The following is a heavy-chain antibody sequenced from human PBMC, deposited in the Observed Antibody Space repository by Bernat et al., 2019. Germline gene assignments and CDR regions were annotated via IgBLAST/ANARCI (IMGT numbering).Heavy chain of an antibody. V-gene: IGHV3-72*01. CDR3: ARTSTVHDAHFDY. CDR1: GSTFGSFW. CDR2: TRDNANSYTT. Sequence: EVQLVESGGGLVQPGGSLRLSCAAPGSTFGSFWMSWVRQAPGKGLEWVGRTRDNANSYTTVYAASVNGRFTISRDDSQNSLYLQMNSLRTEDTAVYYCARTSTVHDAHFDYWGQGTLVTVSS. D-gene: IGHD4-17*01. J-gene: IGHJ4*02.